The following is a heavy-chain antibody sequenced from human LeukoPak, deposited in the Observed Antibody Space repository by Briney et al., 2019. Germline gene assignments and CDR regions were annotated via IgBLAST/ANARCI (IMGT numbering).Heavy chain of an antibody. CDR3: ARDLRGYSYGLQLGAFDI. J-gene: IGHJ3*02. D-gene: IGHD5-18*01. Sequence: SETLSLTCTVSGGSISSYYWSWIRQPPGKGLEWIGYIYYSGSTNYNPSLKSRVTISVDTSKNQFSLKLSSVTAADTAVYYCARDLRGYSYGLQLGAFDIWGQGTMVTVSS. V-gene: IGHV4-59*12. CDR2: IYYSGST. CDR1: GGSISSYY.